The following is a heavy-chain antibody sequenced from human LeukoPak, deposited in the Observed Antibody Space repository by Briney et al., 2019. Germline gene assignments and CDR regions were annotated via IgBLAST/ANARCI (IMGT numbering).Heavy chain of an antibody. Sequence: SETLSLTCTVSGASISSSYCTWIRQPAGEGLEWIGRISSGGSTTYNPSFKSRVTISLDTSKKQLSLKLSSVTAADTAVYYCARVSCTSTSCPAWIDPWGQGTLVTASS. D-gene: IGHD2-2*01. CDR1: GASISSSY. CDR2: ISSGGST. CDR3: ARVSCTSTSCPAWIDP. V-gene: IGHV4-4*07. J-gene: IGHJ5*02.